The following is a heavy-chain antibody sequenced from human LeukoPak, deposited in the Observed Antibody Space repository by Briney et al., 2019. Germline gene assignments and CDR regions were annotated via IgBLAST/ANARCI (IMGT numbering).Heavy chain of an antibody. CDR2: IWYDGSNK. J-gene: IGHJ4*02. V-gene: IGHV3-33*01. CDR1: GFTFSSYG. Sequence: GGSLRLSCAASGFTFSSYGMHWVRQAPGKGLEWVAVIWYDGSNKYYADSVKGRFTISRDNSKNTLYLQMNSLRAEDTAVYYCARGYDYVWGSYRPFFDYWGQGTLVTVSS. D-gene: IGHD3-16*02. CDR3: ARGYDYVWGSYRPFFDY.